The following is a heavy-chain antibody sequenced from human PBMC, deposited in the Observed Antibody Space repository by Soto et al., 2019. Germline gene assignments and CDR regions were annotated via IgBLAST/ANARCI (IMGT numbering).Heavy chain of an antibody. V-gene: IGHV3-30-3*01. CDR3: ARVSSASGTYYKGFKYYGMDV. CDR1: GFSFSSFS. CDR2: ISSGGNNY. J-gene: IGHJ6*02. Sequence: PGGSLRLSCAVSGFSFSSFSMHWVRQVPGKGLEWVAVISSGGNNYYYADSVKGRFTISRDNSKNTLYLQMNSLRVEDAAFYYCARVSSASGTYYKGFKYYGMDVWGQGTTVTVSS. D-gene: IGHD3-10*01.